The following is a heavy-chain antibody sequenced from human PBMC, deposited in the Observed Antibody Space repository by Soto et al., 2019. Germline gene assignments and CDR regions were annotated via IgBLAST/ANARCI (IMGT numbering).Heavy chain of an antibody. V-gene: IGHV4-30-4*01. CDR3: SGIQLVRGGWFDP. D-gene: IGHD6-6*01. CDR1: GGSISSGDYY. Sequence: QVQLQESGPGLVKPSQTLSLTCTVSGGSISSGDYYWSWIRQPPGKGLEWIGYIYYSGSTYYNPSLKSRVTISVDTSKNQFSLKLSSVTAADTAVYFGSGIQLVRGGWFDPWGQGTLVTVSS. CDR2: IYYSGST. J-gene: IGHJ5*02.